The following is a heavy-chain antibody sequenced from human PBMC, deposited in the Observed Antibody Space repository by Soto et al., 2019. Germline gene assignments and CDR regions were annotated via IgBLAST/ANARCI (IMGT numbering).Heavy chain of an antibody. V-gene: IGHV1-46*03. CDR3: ARERWFRPGGGTEPLDI. CDR1: GYSFTSQY. CDR2: INPNGGST. J-gene: IGHJ3*02. D-gene: IGHD3-10*01. Sequence: QVQLVQSGAEVKKPGASVKISCEASGYSFTSQYVHWVRQAPGQGLEWMGIINPNGGSTTYAQKSTGRFPRTRKPSTSTFKMGLGTRTSEETAAYYCARERWFRPGGGTEPLDIWGQGTMVTVAS.